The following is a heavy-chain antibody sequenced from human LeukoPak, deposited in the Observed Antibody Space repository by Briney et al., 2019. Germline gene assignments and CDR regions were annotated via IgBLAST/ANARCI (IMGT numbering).Heavy chain of an antibody. CDR3: ARGPTLREVGAHPPGDY. J-gene: IGHJ4*02. CDR2: FDPEDGET. V-gene: IGHV1-24*01. D-gene: IGHD1-26*01. Sequence: GALVKVSCKVSGYTLTELSMHWVRQAPGKGLEWMGGFDPEDGETIYAQKFQGRVTMTEDTSTDTAYMELSSLRSDDTAVYYCARGPTLREVGAHPPGDYWGQGTLVTVSS. CDR1: GYTLTELS.